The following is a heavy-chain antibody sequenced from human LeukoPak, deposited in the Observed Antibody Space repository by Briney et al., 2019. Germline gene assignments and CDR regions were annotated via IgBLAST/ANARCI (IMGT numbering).Heavy chain of an antibody. D-gene: IGHD3-10*01. CDR2: ISSSSTAI. CDR3: ARGRSGWYFDL. V-gene: IGHV3-48*02. CDR1: GFNFGTSS. Sequence: GGSLRLSCAASGFNFGTSSMNWVRQTPGKGLERISYISSSSTAIYYADSVKGRFTISRDNAKNSLDLQMNSLRDEDTAVYYCARGRSGWYFDLWGRGTLVTVSS. J-gene: IGHJ2*01.